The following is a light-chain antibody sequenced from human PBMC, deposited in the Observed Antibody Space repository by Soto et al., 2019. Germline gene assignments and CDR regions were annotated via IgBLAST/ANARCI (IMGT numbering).Light chain of an antibody. Sequence: EIVMTQSPAILSVSPGERATLSCGASQSVSSALAWYQQKPGQAPRLLIYGASSRATGVPVRFSGGGSGTEFTLTISSPQSEDFAVYYCQQYHDRPLTFGGGTKVEIK. CDR1: QSVSSA. CDR2: GAS. CDR3: QQYHDRPLT. J-gene: IGKJ4*01. V-gene: IGKV3-15*01.